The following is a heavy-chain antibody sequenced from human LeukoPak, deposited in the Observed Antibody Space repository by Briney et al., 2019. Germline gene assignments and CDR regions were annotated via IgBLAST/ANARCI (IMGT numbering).Heavy chain of an antibody. V-gene: IGHV4-61*01. J-gene: IGHJ4*02. CDR1: GGSVSSGSYY. Sequence: SETLSLTCTVSGGSVSSGSYYWGWIRQPPGKGLEWIGNVDYSGSTSYNPSLKRRVTISVDRSKNQFSLKVKYLTAADTAAYYCARGIRTGYGYWGQGTRVTVSS. CDR3: ARGIRTGYGY. D-gene: IGHD1-1*01. CDR2: VDYSGST.